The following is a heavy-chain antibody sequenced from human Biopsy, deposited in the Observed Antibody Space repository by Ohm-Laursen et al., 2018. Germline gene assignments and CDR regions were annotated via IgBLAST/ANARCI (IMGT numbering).Heavy chain of an antibody. V-gene: IGHV3-9*01. CDR3: ARAHGNGFYRDAFDL. J-gene: IGHJ3*01. CDR1: GFPFDDYA. Sequence: SLRLSCAASGFPFDDYAMHWVRQVPGKGLEWVAGIHWNSGVIDYVDSVKGRFTISRDNAKNSLYLQLNSLRTEDTAFYYCARAHGNGFYRDAFDLWGQGTVVSVSS. CDR2: IHWNSGVI. D-gene: IGHD6-19*01.